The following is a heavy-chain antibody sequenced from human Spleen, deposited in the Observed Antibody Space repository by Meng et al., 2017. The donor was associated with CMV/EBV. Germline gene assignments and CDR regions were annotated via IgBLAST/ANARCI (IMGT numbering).Heavy chain of an antibody. CDR1: YTFAGHY. CDR3: ASGCSSTSCYIFSWFDP. V-gene: IGHV1-2*02. D-gene: IGHD2-2*02. J-gene: IGHJ5*02. CDR2: INPNDGGT. Sequence: YTFAGHYIHWVRQVPGQGLEWMEWINPNDGGTNYARKFQGRVTMTTDTSINTAYMELSRLRSDDTAVYYCASGCSSTSCYIFSWFDPWGQGTLVTVSS.